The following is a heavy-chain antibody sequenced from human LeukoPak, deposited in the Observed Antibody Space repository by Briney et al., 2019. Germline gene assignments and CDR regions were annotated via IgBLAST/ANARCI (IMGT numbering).Heavy chain of an antibody. CDR3: ARVVSSSWYIDY. D-gene: IGHD6-13*01. Sequence: SETLSLTCTVSGGSISSYYWSWIRQPPGKGLEWIGYIYYSGSTNYNPSLKSRVTISVDTSKNQFSLKLSSVTAADTAVYYCARVVSSSWYIDYWGQRTLVTVSS. V-gene: IGHV4-59*01. J-gene: IGHJ4*02. CDR2: IYYSGST. CDR1: GGSISSYY.